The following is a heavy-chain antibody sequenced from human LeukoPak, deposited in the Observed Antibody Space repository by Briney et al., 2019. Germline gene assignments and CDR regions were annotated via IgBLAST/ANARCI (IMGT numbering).Heavy chain of an antibody. CDR2: MNSDGSTT. J-gene: IGHJ4*02. V-gene: IGHV3-74*01. Sequence: GGSLRLSCAASGFTFSSYWMHWVRHAPGQGLVWVSRMNSDGSTTAYADSVKGRFTISRDNSKNMVYLQTNSLRVEDTAVYYCARDGDTAAAGYYFDSWGQGTLVTVSS. CDR1: GFTFSSYW. D-gene: IGHD6-13*01. CDR3: ARDGDTAAAGYYFDS.